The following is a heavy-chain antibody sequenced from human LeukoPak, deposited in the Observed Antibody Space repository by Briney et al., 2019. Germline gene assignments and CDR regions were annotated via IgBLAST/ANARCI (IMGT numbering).Heavy chain of an antibody. J-gene: IGHJ4*02. CDR1: GFTFSSYG. V-gene: IGHV3-30*03. Sequence: GRSLRFSCAASGFTFSSYGMHWVRQAPGKGLEWVAVISYDGSNKYYADSLKGRFTISRDNSKNTLYLQMSSLRTEDTAVYYCAALSGSYYVDTDYWGQGTLVTVSS. CDR3: AALSGSYYVDTDY. D-gene: IGHD1-26*01. CDR2: ISYDGSNK.